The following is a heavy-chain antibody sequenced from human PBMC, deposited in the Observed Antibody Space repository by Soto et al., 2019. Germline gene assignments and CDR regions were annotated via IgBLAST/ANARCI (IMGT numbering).Heavy chain of an antibody. Sequence: QVQLVQSGAEVKKPGSSVRVSCKVSGGSFSSHSFSWVRQAPGQGLEWMGRIIPILGEANYAQKFKGTVTITADKSPMTAYMDLSSLRSEDTAMYYCARDRGALTGDYVGDAFDIWRQGTMITVSS. CDR2: IIPILGEA. V-gene: IGHV1-69*08. D-gene: IGHD3-9*01. CDR3: ARDRGALTGDYVGDAFDI. J-gene: IGHJ3*02. CDR1: GGSFSSHS.